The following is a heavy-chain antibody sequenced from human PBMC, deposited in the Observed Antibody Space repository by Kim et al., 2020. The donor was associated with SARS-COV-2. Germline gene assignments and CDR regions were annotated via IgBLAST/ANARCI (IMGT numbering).Heavy chain of an antibody. Sequence: GGSLRLSCAASGFTFSGSAMHWVRQASGKGLEWVGRIRSKANSYATAYAASVKGRFTISRDDSKNTAYLQMNSLKTEDTAVYYCTRHELVVVVAAAGVVVRRWEDVWGQGTTVTVSS. D-gene: IGHD2-15*01. CDR2: IRSKANSYAT. CDR3: TRHELVVVVAAAGVVVRRWEDV. CDR1: GFTFSGSA. V-gene: IGHV3-73*01. J-gene: IGHJ6*02.